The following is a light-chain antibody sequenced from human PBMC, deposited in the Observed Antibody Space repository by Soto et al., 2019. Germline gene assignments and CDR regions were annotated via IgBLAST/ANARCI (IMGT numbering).Light chain of an antibody. CDR1: SSDVGGYNY. V-gene: IGLV2-14*01. J-gene: IGLJ1*01. CDR3: SSYTRSSTGV. CDR2: EVS. Sequence: QSALTQPASVSGSPGQSITISCTGTSSDVGGYNYVSWYQQHPGKAPKLMIYEVSNRPSGVSNRFSGSKSGNTASLTISGLQAEDEADYYCSSYTRSSTGVFGTGTKVTVL.